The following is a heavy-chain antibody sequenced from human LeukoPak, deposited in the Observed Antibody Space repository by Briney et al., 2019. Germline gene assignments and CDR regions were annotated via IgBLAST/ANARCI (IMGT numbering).Heavy chain of an antibody. V-gene: IGHV3-33*01. CDR1: GFTFSSYG. CDR3: ARVHRGYSYGRLDY. J-gene: IGHJ4*02. D-gene: IGHD5-18*01. CDR2: IWYDGSNK. Sequence: PGRSLRLSCAASGFTFSSYGMHWVRQAPGKGLEWVAVIWYDGSNKYYADSVKGRFTISRDNSKNTLYLQMNSLRAEDTAVYYCARVHRGYSYGRLDYWGQGTLVTVSS.